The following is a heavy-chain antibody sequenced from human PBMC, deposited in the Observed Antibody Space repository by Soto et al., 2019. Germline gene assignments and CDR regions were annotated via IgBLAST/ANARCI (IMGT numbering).Heavy chain of an antibody. J-gene: IGHJ4*02. D-gene: IGHD3-16*02. CDR1: GYTFTSYG. V-gene: IGHV1-18*01. CDR2: ISAYNGNT. CDR3: ARDRTDWDYVWGSYRYTGKYYFDY. Sequence: QVQLVQSGAEVKKPGASVKVSCKASGYTFTSYGISWVRQAPGQGLEWMGWISAYNGNTNYAQKLQGRVTMTTDTSTSTDYMELRSLRSDDTAVYYCARDRTDWDYVWGSYRYTGKYYFDYCGQGTLVTVSS.